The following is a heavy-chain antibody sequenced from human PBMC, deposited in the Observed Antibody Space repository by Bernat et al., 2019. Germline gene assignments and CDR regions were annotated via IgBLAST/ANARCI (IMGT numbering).Heavy chain of an antibody. CDR2: TRNKANSYTT. J-gene: IGHJ6*03. D-gene: IGHD6-6*01. CDR3: ARSPDPSGSSSSGYNYYHMDV. V-gene: IGHV3-72*01. Sequence: EVQVVESGGGLVQPGGSLRLSCAVSGFSFSDHYMEWVRQAPGKWLEWVGRTRNKANSYTTEYAASVKGRFTISRDDSKNSLYLQKNSLKTEDTAVYYCARSPDPSGSSSSGYNYYHMDVWGKGTTVTVS. CDR1: GFSFSDHY.